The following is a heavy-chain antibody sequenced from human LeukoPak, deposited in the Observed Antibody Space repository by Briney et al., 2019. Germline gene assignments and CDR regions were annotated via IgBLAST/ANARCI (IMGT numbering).Heavy chain of an antibody. Sequence: PSETLSLTCTVSGDFTSSSSHYWGWIRQPPGKGLEWIGSIYFSGSTYYNPSLKSRVTISDDTSKNQFSLKLTSVTAADTAVYYCARIVGATDYFDHWGQGTLVTVSS. CDR1: GDFTSSSSHY. CDR3: ARIVGATDYFDH. CDR2: IYFSGST. V-gene: IGHV4-39*01. D-gene: IGHD1-26*01. J-gene: IGHJ4*02.